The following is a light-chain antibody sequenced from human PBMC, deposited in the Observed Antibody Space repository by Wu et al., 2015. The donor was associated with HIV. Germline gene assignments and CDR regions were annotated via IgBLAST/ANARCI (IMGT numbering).Light chain of an antibody. CDR3: QQSYTYPVT. J-gene: IGKJ1*01. V-gene: IGKV1-39*01. CDR1: QSISSY. CDR2: AAS. Sequence: DIQMTQSPSSLSASVGDRVTITCRASQSISSYLNWYQQKPGKAPKLLIYAASSLQSGVPSRFSGSGSGTDFTLTISSLQPEDFATYYCQQSYTYPVTFGQGTKVKSN.